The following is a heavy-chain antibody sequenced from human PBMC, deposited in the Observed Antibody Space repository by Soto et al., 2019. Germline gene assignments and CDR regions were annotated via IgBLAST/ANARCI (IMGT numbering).Heavy chain of an antibody. J-gene: IGHJ6*02. D-gene: IGHD1-7*01. V-gene: IGHV1-18*01. CDR2: ISAYNGNT. Sequence: ASVKVSCKASGYTFTSYGISWVRQAPGQGLEWMGWISAYNGNTNYAQKFQGRVTMTTDTSTSTAYMELRSLRSDDTAVYYCAKDKGLELRWEVYYYYGMDVWGQGTTVTVYS. CDR1: GYTFTSYG. CDR3: AKDKGLELRWEVYYYYGMDV.